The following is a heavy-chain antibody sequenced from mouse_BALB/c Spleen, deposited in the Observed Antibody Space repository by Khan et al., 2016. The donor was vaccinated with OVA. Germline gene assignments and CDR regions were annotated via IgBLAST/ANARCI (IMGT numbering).Heavy chain of an antibody. Sequence: EVQLQESGAELGRPGSSVKLSCKTSGSTFTSYGIKWVKQTPGQGLEWIGYIYPGNGYTAYTEKFQGKAILTSDTSSSTAYMQLRSLTSEDSAIYVCTTVYYRYYFDYWGQGTTLTVSS. V-gene: IGHV1S134*01. CDR1: GSTFTSYG. J-gene: IGHJ2*01. CDR3: TTVYYRYYFDY. D-gene: IGHD2-12*01. CDR2: IYPGNGYT.